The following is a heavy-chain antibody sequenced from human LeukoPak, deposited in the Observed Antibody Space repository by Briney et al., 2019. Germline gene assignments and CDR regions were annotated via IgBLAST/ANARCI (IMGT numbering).Heavy chain of an antibody. V-gene: IGHV4-59*11. J-gene: IGHJ6*03. CDR2: IYYSGST. Sequence: PSETLSLTCTVSGGSISSHYWSWIRQPPGKGLEWIGYIYYSGSTNYNPSLKSRVTISVDTSKNQFSLKLSSVTAADTAVYYCARVTTVVTPTVYYYYYYMDVWGKGTTVTVSS. CDR1: GGSISSHY. D-gene: IGHD4-23*01. CDR3: ARVTTVVTPTVYYYYYYMDV.